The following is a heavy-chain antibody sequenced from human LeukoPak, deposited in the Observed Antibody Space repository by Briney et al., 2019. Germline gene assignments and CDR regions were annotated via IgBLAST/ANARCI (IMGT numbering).Heavy chain of an antibody. CDR2: IRYDGSNK. CDR1: GFTFSSYG. J-gene: IGHJ6*03. D-gene: IGHD3-10*01. V-gene: IGHV3-30*02. CDR3: AKDTARSGSYYYYYYMDV. Sequence: GGSPRLSCAASGFTFSSYGMHWVRQAPGKGLEWGAFIRYDGSNKYYADSVKGRFTISRDNSKNTLYLQMNSLRAEDTAVYYCAKDTARSGSYYYYYYMDVWGKGTTVTISS.